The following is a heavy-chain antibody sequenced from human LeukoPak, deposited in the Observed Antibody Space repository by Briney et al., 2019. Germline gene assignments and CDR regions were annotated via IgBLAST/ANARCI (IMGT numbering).Heavy chain of an antibody. CDR2: ISGSGGST. CDR3: AKSRGSGLFDY. Sequence: GGSLRLSCAASGFTFSSYAMSWVRQAPGKGLQWVSGISGSGGSTYYADSVKGRFTISRDNSKNTLYVQMNSLRAEDTAVYYCAKSRGSGLFDYWGQGTLVTVAS. D-gene: IGHD3-10*01. J-gene: IGHJ4*02. V-gene: IGHV3-23*01. CDR1: GFTFSSYA.